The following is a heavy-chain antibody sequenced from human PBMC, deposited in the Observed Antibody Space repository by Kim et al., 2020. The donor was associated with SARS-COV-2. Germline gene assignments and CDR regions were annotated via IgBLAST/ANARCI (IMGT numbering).Heavy chain of an antibody. CDR3: AKDSGIAAAGTRPDY. V-gene: IGHV3-23*01. Sequence: DSVKGRFTISRDNSKNTLYLQMNSLRAEDTAVYYCAKDSGIAAAGTRPDYWGQGTLVTVSS. J-gene: IGHJ4*02. D-gene: IGHD6-13*01.